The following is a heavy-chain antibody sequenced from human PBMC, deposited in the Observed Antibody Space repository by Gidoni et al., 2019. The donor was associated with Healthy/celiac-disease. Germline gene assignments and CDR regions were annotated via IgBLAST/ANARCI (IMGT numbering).Heavy chain of an antibody. J-gene: IGHJ5*02. Sequence: QLQLQESGPGLVKPSETLSLNCTDSGGSISSSSYYWGWIRQPPGKGLEWIGSIYYSGSTYYNPSLKSRVPISVDPSKNQFSLKLSSVTAADTAVYYCARDRVFWTGLGGGPTPLGWFDPWGQGTLVTVSS. D-gene: IGHD3-3*01. CDR3: ARDRVFWTGLGGGPTPLGWFDP. V-gene: IGHV4-39*07. CDR2: IYYSGST. CDR1: GGSISSSSYY.